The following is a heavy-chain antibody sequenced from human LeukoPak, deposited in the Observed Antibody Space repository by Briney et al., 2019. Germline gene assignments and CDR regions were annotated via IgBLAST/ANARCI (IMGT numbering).Heavy chain of an antibody. V-gene: IGHV4-59*01. CDR2: ISHGGST. Sequence: GSLRLSCAASGFTFSNYGMNWVRQAPGKGLEWIGYISHGGSTNYNPSLKSRVTISVDTSKNQFSLKLSSVTAADTAVYYCARTYYYGSGIYYNDYWGQGTLVTVSS. J-gene: IGHJ4*02. CDR3: ARTYYYGSGIYYNDY. D-gene: IGHD3-10*01. CDR1: GFTFSNYG.